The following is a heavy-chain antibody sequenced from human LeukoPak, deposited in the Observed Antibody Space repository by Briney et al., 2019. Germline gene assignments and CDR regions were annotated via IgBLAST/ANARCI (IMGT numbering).Heavy chain of an antibody. V-gene: IGHV3-15*01. CDR1: GFTFSNAW. D-gene: IGHD5-24*01. J-gene: IGHJ4*02. CDR2: IKTKTDGGTT. CDR3: TTDSRDGYNYGRHFDY. Sequence: GGPLRLSCAASGFTFSNAWMSWVRQAPGKGLEWVGRIKTKTDGGTTDYAAPVKGRFTISRDDSKNTLYLQMNSLKTEDTAVYYCTTDSRDGYNYGRHFDYWGQGTLVTVSS.